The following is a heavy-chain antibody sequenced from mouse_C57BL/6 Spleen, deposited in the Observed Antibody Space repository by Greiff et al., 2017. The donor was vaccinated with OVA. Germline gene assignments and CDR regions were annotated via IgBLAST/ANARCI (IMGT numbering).Heavy chain of an antibody. J-gene: IGHJ1*03. Sequence: QVQLQQPGAELVKPGASVKLSCKASGYTFTSYWMHWVKQRPGQGLEWIGMIHPNSGSTNYNEKFKSKATLTVDKSSSTAYMQLSSLTSEDSAVYYCARLDLSDWYFDVWGTGTTVTVSS. V-gene: IGHV1-64*01. CDR3: ARLDLSDWYFDV. CDR1: GYTFTSYW. CDR2: IHPNSGST.